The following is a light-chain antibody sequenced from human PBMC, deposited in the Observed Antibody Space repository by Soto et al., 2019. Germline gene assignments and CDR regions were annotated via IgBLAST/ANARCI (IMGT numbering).Light chain of an antibody. V-gene: IGKV3-15*01. CDR3: QQYNNWPRT. Sequence: EIVMTQSPATLSVSPGESATLSCRASQGVGDNLAWYQHKPGQAPRLLIYTASTRATGTPARFSGSGSGTEFTLTISSLQSEDFAVYYCQQYNNWPRTFGQGTKVDIK. CDR1: QGVGDN. CDR2: TAS. J-gene: IGKJ1*01.